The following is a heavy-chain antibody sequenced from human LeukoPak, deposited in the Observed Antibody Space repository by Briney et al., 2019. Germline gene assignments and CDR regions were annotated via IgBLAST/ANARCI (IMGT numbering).Heavy chain of an antibody. CDR2: IYTSGST. Sequence: SEALSLTCTVSGGSISSYYWSWIRQPAGKGLEWIGRIYTSGSTNYNPSLQSRVTMSVDTSKNQFSLKLSSVTAADTAVYYCARDGGWVAGRGSGYYYYYMDVWGKGTTVTVSS. J-gene: IGHJ6*03. CDR1: GGSISSYY. D-gene: IGHD6-6*01. CDR3: ARDGGWVAGRGSGYYYYYMDV. V-gene: IGHV4-4*07.